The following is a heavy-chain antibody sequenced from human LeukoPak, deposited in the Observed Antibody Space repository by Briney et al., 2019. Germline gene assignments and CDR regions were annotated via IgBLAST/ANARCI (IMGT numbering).Heavy chain of an antibody. Sequence: GGSLRLSCAAAGFNFHEFGMHWVRQAPGKGLQWVAFISSDGRNGYSTDSLKDRFTTSRDNSQNILYLQMNSLRGDDTGIYYCARHDIVGFDAFDIWGQGTMVTVSS. D-gene: IGHD2-15*01. CDR1: GFNFHEFG. V-gene: IGHV3-30*03. CDR2: ISSDGRNG. J-gene: IGHJ3*02. CDR3: ARHDIVGFDAFDI.